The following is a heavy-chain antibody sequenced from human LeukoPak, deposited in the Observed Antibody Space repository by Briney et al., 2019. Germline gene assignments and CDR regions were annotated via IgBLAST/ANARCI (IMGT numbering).Heavy chain of an antibody. V-gene: IGHV1-8*03. J-gene: IGHJ5*02. D-gene: IGHD2-2*01. Sequence: ASVKVSCKASGDTFTSYDINWVRQATGQGLEWMGWMNPNSGNTGYAQKFQGRVTITRNTSISTAYMELSSLRSEDTAVYYCARGRDIVVVPAAPFDPWGQGTLVTVSS. CDR1: GDTFTSYD. CDR3: ARGRDIVVVPAAPFDP. CDR2: MNPNSGNT.